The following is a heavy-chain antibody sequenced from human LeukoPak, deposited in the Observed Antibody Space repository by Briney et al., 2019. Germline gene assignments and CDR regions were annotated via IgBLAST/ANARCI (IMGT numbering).Heavy chain of an antibody. J-gene: IGHJ4*02. CDR1: GFTFTSYA. CDR3: NAGGIVGAPRGFRY. CDR2: ISGSGAST. D-gene: IGHD1-26*01. Sequence: PGGSLRLSCAASGFTFTSYAMSWVRQAPGKGLEWVPTISGSGASTYYADSVIGRFTISRDNSKSTLYLQMNSLRAEDTAVYYCNAGGIVGAPRGFRYWGQGTLVTVSS. V-gene: IGHV3-23*01.